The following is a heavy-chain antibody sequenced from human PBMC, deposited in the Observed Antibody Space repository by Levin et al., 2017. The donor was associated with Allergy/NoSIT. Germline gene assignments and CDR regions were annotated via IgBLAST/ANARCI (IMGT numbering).Heavy chain of an antibody. D-gene: IGHD3-9*01. J-gene: IGHJ4*02. V-gene: IGHV3-9*01. CDR1: GFTFDDYA. CDR2: ISWNSGSI. Sequence: GGSLRLSCAASGFTFDDYAMHWVRQAPGKGLEWVSGISWNSGSIGYADSVKGRFTISRDNAKNSLYLQMNSLRAEDTALYYCAKDTYYDILTGPEDYWGQGTLVTVSS. CDR3: AKDTYYDILTGPEDY.